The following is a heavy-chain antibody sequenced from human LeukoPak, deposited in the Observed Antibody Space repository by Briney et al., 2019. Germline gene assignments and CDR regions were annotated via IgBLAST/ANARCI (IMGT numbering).Heavy chain of an antibody. CDR2: IYYSGST. CDR1: GGSISSYY. CDR3: ATLYDSRAS. V-gene: IGHV4-59*08. D-gene: IGHD3-22*01. J-gene: IGHJ4*02. Sequence: SETLSLTCTVSGGSISSYYWSWIRQPPGKGLGWIGYIYYSGSTNYNPSLKSRVTISVDTSKNQFSLKLSSVTAADTAVYYCATLYDSRASWGQGTLVTVSS.